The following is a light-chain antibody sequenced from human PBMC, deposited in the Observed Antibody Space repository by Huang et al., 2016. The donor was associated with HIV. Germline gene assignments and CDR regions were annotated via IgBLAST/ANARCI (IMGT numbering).Light chain of an antibody. CDR2: DAS. J-gene: IGKJ1*01. CDR3: QQRSIWPWT. V-gene: IGKV3-11*01. CDR1: QNVSSY. Sequence: EIVLTQSPATLSLSPGERATLSCRASQNVSSYLAWYQQQPGQAPRLLIYDASNRATGIPARFSGSGSGTDFTLTISSLEPEDFAVYYCQQRSIWPWTFGQGTKVEIK.